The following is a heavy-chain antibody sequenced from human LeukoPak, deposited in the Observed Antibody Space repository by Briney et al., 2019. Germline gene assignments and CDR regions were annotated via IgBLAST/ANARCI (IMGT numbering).Heavy chain of an antibody. Sequence: SETLSLTCTVSGGSISSYFWSWIRQPPGKGLERIGYIYYSGSTNYNPSLKNRVSISVDTSKNQFSLRLSSVTAADMAVYYCARHTWAGTAYFYYYMDVWGKGTTVSVSS. J-gene: IGHJ6*03. CDR1: GGSISSYF. CDR3: ARHTWAGTAYFYYYMDV. V-gene: IGHV4-59*08. D-gene: IGHD1-7*01. CDR2: IYYSGST.